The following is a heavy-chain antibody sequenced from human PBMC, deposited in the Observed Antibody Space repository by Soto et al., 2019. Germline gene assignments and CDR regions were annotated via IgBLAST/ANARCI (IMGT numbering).Heavy chain of an antibody. CDR2: IRSKAYGGTT. D-gene: IGHD3-16*02. CDR1: GFTFGDYA. J-gene: IGHJ4*02. CDR3: TREALALVDYVWGSYRYFDY. V-gene: IGHV3-49*03. Sequence: GGSLRLSCTASGFTFGDYAMSWFRQAPGKGLEWVGFIRSKAYGGTTEYAASVKGRFTISRDDSKSIAYLQMNSLKTEDTAVYYCTREALALVDYVWGSYRYFDYWGQGTLVTVSS.